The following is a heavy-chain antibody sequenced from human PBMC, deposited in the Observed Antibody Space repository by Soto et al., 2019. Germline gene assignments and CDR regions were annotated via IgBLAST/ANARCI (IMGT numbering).Heavy chain of an antibody. CDR3: AKGRGGSGSLTPRVDF. V-gene: IGHV3-23*01. D-gene: IGHD3-10*01. CDR1: GFTFNNYA. CDR2: ISGGGDTT. Sequence: EVQLLESGGGLVQPGGSLRLSCAASGFTFNNYAMTWVRQAPGKGLEWVSAISGGGDTTSYADSVKGRFTVSSDGSKNTLYLQMSCLRAEDSALSYCAKGRGGSGSLTPRVDFWGQGTLGTVSS. J-gene: IGHJ4*02.